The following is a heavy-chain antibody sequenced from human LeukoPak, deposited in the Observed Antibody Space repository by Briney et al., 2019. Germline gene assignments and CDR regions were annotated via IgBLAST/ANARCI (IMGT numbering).Heavy chain of an antibody. J-gene: IGHJ6*03. CDR1: GVSISSSNSY. Sequence: SETLSLTCTVSGVSISSSNSYWGWIRQPPGKGLEWIGEINHSGSTNYNPSLKSRVTISVDTSKNQFSLKLSSVTAADTAVYYCARQKKLNITMVRGPRGSYYYMDVWGKGTTVTISS. CDR2: INHSGST. CDR3: ARQKKLNITMVRGPRGSYYYMDV. V-gene: IGHV4-39*01. D-gene: IGHD3-10*01.